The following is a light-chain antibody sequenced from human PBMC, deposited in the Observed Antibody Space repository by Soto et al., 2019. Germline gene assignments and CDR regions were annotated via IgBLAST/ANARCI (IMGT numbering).Light chain of an antibody. CDR1: SSDVGGYNY. CDR2: EVS. J-gene: IGLJ1*01. Sequence: QSALTQPASVSGSPGQSITISCTGTSSDVGGYNYVSWYQQYPGKAPKLMIYEVSNRPSGVSNRFSGSKSGNTASLTISGLQAEDEADYYCCSYTSSSTYVFGTGTQLTVL. V-gene: IGLV2-14*01. CDR3: CSYTSSSTYV.